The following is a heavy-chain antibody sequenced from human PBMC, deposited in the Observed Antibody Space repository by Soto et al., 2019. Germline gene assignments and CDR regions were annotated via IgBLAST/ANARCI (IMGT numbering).Heavy chain of an antibody. CDR1: GGSISSSSYY. CDR3: ASQPSIVGPTTFDY. V-gene: IGHV4-39*01. Sequence: SETLALTCTDSGGSISSSSYYWGWIRQPPGKGLEWIGSIYYSGSTYYNPSLKSRVTISVDTSKNQFSLKLSSVTAADTAVYYCASQPSIVGPTTFDYWGQGTLVTVSS. CDR2: IYYSGST. D-gene: IGHD1-26*01. J-gene: IGHJ4*02.